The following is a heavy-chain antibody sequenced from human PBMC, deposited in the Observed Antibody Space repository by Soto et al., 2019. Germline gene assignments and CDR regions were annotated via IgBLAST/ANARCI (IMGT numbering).Heavy chain of an antibody. CDR2: ISSSSSYI. V-gene: IGHV3-21*01. J-gene: IGHJ4*02. CDR1: GFTFSSYS. D-gene: IGHD5-12*01. Sequence: GGSLRLSCAASGFTFSSYSMNWVRQAPGKGLEWVSSISSSSSYIYYADSVKGRFTISRDNAKNSLYLQMNSLRAEDTAVYYCARDRGVEMATIGDYWGQGTLVTVSS. CDR3: ARDRGVEMATIGDY.